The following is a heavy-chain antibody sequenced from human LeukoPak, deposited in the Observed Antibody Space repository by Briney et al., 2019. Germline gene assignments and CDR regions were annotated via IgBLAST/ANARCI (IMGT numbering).Heavy chain of an antibody. Sequence: SETLSLTCTVSGGSISSTSYYWAWIRQPPGKGLEWIGRIYYSGSTSYNPSLRSRVTISVDTSKDQFSLKLSSVAAADTAVYYCARTQYSTSPEGYYYYYMDVWGKGTTLTVSS. D-gene: IGHD6-6*01. CDR3: ARTQYSTSPEGYYYYYMDV. CDR1: GGSISSTSYY. V-gene: IGHV4-39*01. J-gene: IGHJ6*03. CDR2: IYYSGST.